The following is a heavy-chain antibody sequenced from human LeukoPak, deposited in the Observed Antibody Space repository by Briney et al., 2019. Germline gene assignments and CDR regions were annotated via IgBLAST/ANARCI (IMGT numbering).Heavy chain of an antibody. Sequence: GGSLRLSCAASGFTFSSYSMNWVRQAPGKGLEWVSVIYTGVNTYYADSVKGRFTISRDNSKNTLYLQMNSLRAEDTAVYYCARDLRSSGYWGQGTLVTVSS. CDR1: GFTFSSYS. V-gene: IGHV3-66*01. D-gene: IGHD3-10*01. CDR2: IYTGVNT. CDR3: ARDLRSSGY. J-gene: IGHJ4*02.